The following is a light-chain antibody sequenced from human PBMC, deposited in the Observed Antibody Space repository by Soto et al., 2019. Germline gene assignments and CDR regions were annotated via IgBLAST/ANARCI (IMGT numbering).Light chain of an antibody. Sequence: DIQMTQSPSSLSASVGDRVIITCRASQRISIYLNWYQQKPGKAPKLLIFAASSSQSGVPSRFSGSGSGTDFTLTISSLQPEDFATYYCQQSYNAPRYTFGQGTKLEIK. CDR2: AAS. V-gene: IGKV1-39*01. CDR1: QRISIY. J-gene: IGKJ2*01. CDR3: QQSYNAPRYT.